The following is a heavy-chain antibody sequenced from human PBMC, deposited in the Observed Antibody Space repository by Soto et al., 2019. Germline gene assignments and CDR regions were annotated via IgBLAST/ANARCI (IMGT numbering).Heavy chain of an antibody. CDR3: ARDGGAVQQPEDY. D-gene: IGHD6-13*01. CDR2: ISDDGSYK. CDR1: GFTFSTYA. Sequence: QVPLVESGGGVVQPGRSLRLSCAASGFTFSTYAMHWVRQAPGKGLEWVAVISDDGSYKYYADSVKGRFTISRDKSKNTLYVQMNSLRAEDTAVYYCARDGGAVQQPEDYWGQGTLVTVSS. J-gene: IGHJ4*02. V-gene: IGHV3-30-3*01.